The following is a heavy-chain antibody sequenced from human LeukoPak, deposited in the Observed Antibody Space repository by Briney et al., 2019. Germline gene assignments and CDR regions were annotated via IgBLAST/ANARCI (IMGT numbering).Heavy chain of an antibody. CDR1: GFTFSRYG. D-gene: IGHD3-22*01. Sequence: GGSLRLSCAASGFTFSRYGMHWVRQAPGKGLEWVAVISYDGSNKYYADSVKGRFTISRDNSKNTLYLQMNSLRAEDTAVYHCAKDPHYDSSVIGGIYYYYGMDVWGQGTTVTVSS. V-gene: IGHV3-30*18. J-gene: IGHJ6*02. CDR2: ISYDGSNK. CDR3: AKDPHYDSSVIGGIYYYYGMDV.